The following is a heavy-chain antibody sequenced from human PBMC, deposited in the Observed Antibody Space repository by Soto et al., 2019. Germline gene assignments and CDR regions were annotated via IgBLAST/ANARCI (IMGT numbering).Heavy chain of an antibody. D-gene: IGHD2-2*01. Sequence: PGESLKIPRKGPGYRFPSYWISWVRPIPGKGLEWMGRIDPSDSYTNYSPSFQGHVTISADKSISTAYLQWSSLKASDTAMYYCARRALRGGLIGRYCSSTSCYGGWFDPWGQGTLVTVSS. CDR3: ARRALRGGLIGRYCSSTSCYGGWFDP. J-gene: IGHJ5*02. CDR2: IDPSDSYT. V-gene: IGHV5-10-1*01. CDR1: GYRFPSYW.